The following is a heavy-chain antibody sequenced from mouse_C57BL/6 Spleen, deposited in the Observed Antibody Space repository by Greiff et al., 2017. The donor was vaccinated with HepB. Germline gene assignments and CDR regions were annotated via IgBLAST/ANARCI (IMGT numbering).Heavy chain of an antibody. CDR2: IYPGDGDT. J-gene: IGHJ2*01. D-gene: IGHD1-1*01. CDR3: ARHERGILTVVAPCYFDY. V-gene: IGHV1-80*01. CDR1: GYAFSSYW. Sequence: QVQLKESGAELVKPGASVKISCKASGYAFSSYWMNWVKQRPGKGLEWIGQIYPGDGDTNYNGKFKGKATLTADKSSSTAYMQLSSLTSEDSAVYFWARHERGILTVVAPCYFDYWGQGTTLTVSS.